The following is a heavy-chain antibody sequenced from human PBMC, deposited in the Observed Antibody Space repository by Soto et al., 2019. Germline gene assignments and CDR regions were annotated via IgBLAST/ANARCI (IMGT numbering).Heavy chain of an antibody. CDR3: AREVPADPTHFDY. CDR1: GFTFSSYG. Sequence: PGGSLRLSCAASGFTFSSYGMHWVRQAPGKGLEWVAVIWYDGSNKYYADSVKGRFTISRDNSKNTLYLQMNSLRAEDTAVYYCAREVPADPTHFDYWGQGTLVTVYS. V-gene: IGHV3-33*01. CDR2: IWYDGSNK. J-gene: IGHJ4*02. D-gene: IGHD2-2*01.